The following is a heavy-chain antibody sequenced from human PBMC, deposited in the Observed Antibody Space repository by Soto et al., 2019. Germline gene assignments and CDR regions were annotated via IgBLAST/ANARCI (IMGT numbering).Heavy chain of an antibody. CDR1: GFTFSGSA. D-gene: IGHD3-16*01. V-gene: IGHV3-73*01. J-gene: IGHJ4*02. CDR2: IRSKANSYAT. Sequence: GGSLRLSCAASGFTFSGSAMHWVRQASGKGLEWVGRIRSKANSYATAYAASVKGRFTISRDDSKNTAYLQMNSLKTEDTAVYSCTSLGTWGAPYFFAYGGREPLFPVS. CDR3: TSLGTWGAPYFFAY.